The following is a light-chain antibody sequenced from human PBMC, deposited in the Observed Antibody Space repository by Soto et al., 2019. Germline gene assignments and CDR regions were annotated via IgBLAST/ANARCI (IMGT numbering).Light chain of an antibody. CDR2: DAS. J-gene: IGKJ1*01. CDR3: QQYSSFWT. CDR1: QNIHSW. V-gene: IGKV1-5*01. Sequence: DIQMTQSPSALSASVGDRVTITCRASQNIHSWVAWYQQKPGKVPKLLIYDASSVKSGVPSRFSGSRSGTEFTLTINSLQPDDFATYYCQQYSSFWTFGQGTKVDIK.